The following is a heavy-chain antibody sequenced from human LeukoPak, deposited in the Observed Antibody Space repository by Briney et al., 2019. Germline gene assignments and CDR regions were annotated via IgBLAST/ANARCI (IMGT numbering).Heavy chain of an antibody. V-gene: IGHV4-39*01. CDR3: AQGGYSYGNSFDY. CDR1: GGSISSSSYH. CDR2: IYYSGST. Sequence: SETLSLTCTVSGGSISSSSYHWGWIRQPPGKGLEWIGSIYYSGSTYYNPSLKSRVTISVDTSKNQFSLKLSSVTAADTAVYYCAQGGYSYGNSFDYWGQGTLVTVSS. J-gene: IGHJ4*02. D-gene: IGHD5-18*01.